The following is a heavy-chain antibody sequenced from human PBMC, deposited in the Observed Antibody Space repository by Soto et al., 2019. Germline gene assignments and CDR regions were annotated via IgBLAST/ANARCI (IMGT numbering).Heavy chain of an antibody. CDR1: GGSFSGYY. J-gene: IGHJ6*02. CDR3: ARARIVVVTVTYYYYYGMDV. V-gene: IGHV4-34*01. Sequence: SETLSLTCAVYGGSFSGYYWSWIRQPPGKGLEWIGEINHSGSTNYNPSLKSRVTISVDTSKNQFSLKLSSVTAADTAVYYCARARIVVVTVTYYYYYGMDVWGQGTTVTVAS. CDR2: INHSGST. D-gene: IGHD2-21*02.